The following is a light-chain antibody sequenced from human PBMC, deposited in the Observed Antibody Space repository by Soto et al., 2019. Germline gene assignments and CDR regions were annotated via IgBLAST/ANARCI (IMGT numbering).Light chain of an antibody. J-gene: IGKJ4*01. Sequence: EIVMTQSPATLSGSPGERVTLSCRASQSVSSNLAWYQQKRGQAPRLLIYGASTRATGIPARFTGSGSGSEFTLTISSLQSEDFAVYYCQQYHQWPPQLTLGGGTKVEIK. CDR3: QQYHQWPPQLT. CDR2: GAS. CDR1: QSVSSN. V-gene: IGKV3D-15*01.